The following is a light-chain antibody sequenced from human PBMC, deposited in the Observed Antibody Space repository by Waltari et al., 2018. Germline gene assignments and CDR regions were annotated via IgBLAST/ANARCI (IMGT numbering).Light chain of an antibody. V-gene: IGLV1-44*01. CDR3: AAWDDSLNGHVV. Sequence: QSLPPQPTSASGTPGQRVTISCSGSRSNTGRNAVSWYQQLPGTAPKILIHSKHRRPAGGPDRFSCSKSGTSAALAISGLQSADEADYYCAAWDDSLNGHVVFGGGTKLTVL. CDR2: SKH. J-gene: IGLJ2*01. CDR1: RSNTGRNA.